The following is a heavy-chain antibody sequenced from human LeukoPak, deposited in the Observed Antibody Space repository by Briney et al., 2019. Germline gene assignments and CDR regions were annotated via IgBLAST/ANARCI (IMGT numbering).Heavy chain of an antibody. CDR3: ARGVNYFDY. J-gene: IGHJ4*02. CDR2: MSYDGSNK. V-gene: IGHV3-30*04. Sequence: GGSLRLSCAASGFTFSSYAMHWVRQAPGKGLEWVAVMSYDGSNKYYADSVKGRFTISKDSSKNTLFLQMDSLRGEDTAVYYCARGVNYFDYWGQGTLVTVSS. CDR1: GFTFSSYA.